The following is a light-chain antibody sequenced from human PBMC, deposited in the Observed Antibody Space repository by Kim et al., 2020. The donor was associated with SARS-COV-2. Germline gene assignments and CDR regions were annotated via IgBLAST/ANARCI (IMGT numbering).Light chain of an antibody. Sequence: DIMMTQTPLSLPVTLGQPASISCRSSQSLLHSDGNTYLNWLQQRPGQPPRLLIYEVSKRFSGVPDRFSGSGAGTDFTLHISRVEAEDDAVYYCTQGTQFPYTFGQGTKLEI. CDR1: QSLLHSDGNTY. V-gene: IGKV2-24*01. J-gene: IGKJ2*01. CDR3: TQGTQFPYT. CDR2: EVS.